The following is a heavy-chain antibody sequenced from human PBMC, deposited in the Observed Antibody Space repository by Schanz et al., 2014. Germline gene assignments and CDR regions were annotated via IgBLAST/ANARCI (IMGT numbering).Heavy chain of an antibody. V-gene: IGHV1-46*03. D-gene: IGHD2-2*01. Sequence: QVQVEQSGPEVKKPGASVTVSCQASGYTFSFTSYNVHWVRQAPGQGLEWMGIINPSGGGTSYALRYQGRLTMTRNTSTSTVYMELSSLRSEDTAVYYCASAPTAYCSDTSCLGTPFDYWGQGTLVTVSS. CDR1: GYTFSFTSYN. CDR3: ASAPTAYCSDTSCLGTPFDY. J-gene: IGHJ4*02. CDR2: INPSGGGT.